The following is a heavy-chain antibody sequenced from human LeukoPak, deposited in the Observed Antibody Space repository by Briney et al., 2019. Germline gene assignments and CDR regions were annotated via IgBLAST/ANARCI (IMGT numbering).Heavy chain of an antibody. CDR2: INHSGST. CDR1: GGSISSSSYY. V-gene: IGHV4-39*07. D-gene: IGHD2-15*01. Sequence: SETLSLTCTVSGGSISSSSYYWGWIRQPPGKGLEWIGEINHSGSTNYNPSLKSRVTISVDTSKNQFSLKLSSVTAADTAVYYCARGPRKLRVVVVAAIVRGSGFDPWGQGTLVTVSS. J-gene: IGHJ5*02. CDR3: ARGPRKLRVVVVAAIVRGSGFDP.